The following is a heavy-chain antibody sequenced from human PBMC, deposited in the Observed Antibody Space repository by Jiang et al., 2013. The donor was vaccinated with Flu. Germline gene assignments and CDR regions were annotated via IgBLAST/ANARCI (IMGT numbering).Heavy chain of an antibody. J-gene: IGHJ5*02. Sequence: GPGLVKPSETLSLTCTVSGYSISSGYYWGWIRQPPGKGLEWIGSIYHSGSTYYNPSLKSRVTISVDTSKNQFSLKLSSVTAADTAVYYCARAKNGMTTVKRGRNWFDPWGQGTL. CDR3: ARAKNGMTTVKRGRNWFDP. D-gene: IGHD4-17*01. CDR1: GYSISSGYY. V-gene: IGHV4-38-2*02. CDR2: IYHSGST.